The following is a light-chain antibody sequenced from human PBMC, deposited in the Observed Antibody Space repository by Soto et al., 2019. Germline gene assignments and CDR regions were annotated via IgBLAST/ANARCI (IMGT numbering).Light chain of an antibody. CDR1: QNFGSNY. Sequence: ELVLTQSPDTLSLSPGERATLSCRASQNFGSNYLAWYQQKRGQEPRFLIYGASSMATGIPDRFSGSGSGTDLTLTISRLESEDFAVYFCQQYGRSPTTFGQGTKVDIK. CDR3: QQYGRSPTT. V-gene: IGKV3-20*01. J-gene: IGKJ1*01. CDR2: GAS.